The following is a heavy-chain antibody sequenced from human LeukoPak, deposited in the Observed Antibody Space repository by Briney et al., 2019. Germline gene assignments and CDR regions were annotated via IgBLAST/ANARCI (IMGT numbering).Heavy chain of an antibody. CDR1: GYTLTELS. V-gene: IGHV1-24*01. D-gene: IGHD3-3*01. J-gene: IGHJ3*02. CDR3: ATHTIFGVVTYAFHI. CDR2: FDPEDGET. Sequence: ASVKVSCKVSGYTLTELSMHWVRQAPGKGLEWMGGFDPEDGETIYAQKFQGRVTMTEDTSTDTAYMELSSLTSEDTAVYYCATHTIFGVVTYAFHIWGRGTLVTVSS.